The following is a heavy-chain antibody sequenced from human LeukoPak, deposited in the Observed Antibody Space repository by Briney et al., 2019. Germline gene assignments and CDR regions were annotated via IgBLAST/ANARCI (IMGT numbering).Heavy chain of an antibody. J-gene: IGHJ3*02. D-gene: IGHD5/OR15-5a*01. CDR3: ARESTFDI. CDR2: INHSGST. V-gene: IGHV4-34*01. CDR1: GGSFSGYY. Sequence: SETLSLTCAVYGGSFSGYYWSWIRQPPGKGREWIGEINHSGSTNYNPSLNNRVTISVDTSKNQFALKLSSVTAADTAVYYCARESTFDIWGQGTMVTVSS.